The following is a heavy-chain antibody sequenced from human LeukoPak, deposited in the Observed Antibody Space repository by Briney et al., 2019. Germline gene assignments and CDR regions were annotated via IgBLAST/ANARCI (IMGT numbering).Heavy chain of an antibody. D-gene: IGHD6-6*01. CDR2: IIPILGIA. Sequence: ASVKVSCKASGGTFSSYAISWVRQAPGQGLEWMGRIIPILGIANYAQKFQGRVTITAGKSTSTAYMELSSLRSEDTAVYYCARSPGIAARPFDYWGQGTLVTVSS. CDR3: ARSPGIAARPFDY. CDR1: GGTFSSYA. V-gene: IGHV1-69*04. J-gene: IGHJ4*02.